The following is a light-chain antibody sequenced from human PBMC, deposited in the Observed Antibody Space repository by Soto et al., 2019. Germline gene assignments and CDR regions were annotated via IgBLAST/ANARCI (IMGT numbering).Light chain of an antibody. V-gene: IGKV1-39*01. CDR3: QQSYSTSPIT. CDR2: AAS. CDR1: ETISTF. Sequence: DIQMTQSPSSLSASVGDRVTMTCRASETISTFLNWYQHKPGKAPKLLIFAASRLEVGVPSRFSGSGSGTHFTLTINGLQPEDSAAYYCQQSYSTSPITFGPGTRLDI. J-gene: IGKJ5*01.